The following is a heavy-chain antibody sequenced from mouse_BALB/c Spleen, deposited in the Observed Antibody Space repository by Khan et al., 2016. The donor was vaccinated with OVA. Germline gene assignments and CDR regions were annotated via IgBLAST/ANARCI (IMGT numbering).Heavy chain of an antibody. CDR1: GYTFTSYS. D-gene: IGHD1-1*01. V-gene: IGHV1-4*01. CDR3: ASDFHYYGSRGALDY. Sequence: QVQLQQSGAELARPGASVKMSCKASGYTFTSYSMHWIKQRPGQGLEWIGNFNPSNAYTNYNQKFKDKATLTADKSSSTAYMQLSSLTSEDSAVYYCASDFHYYGSRGALDYWGQGTSVTVSS. J-gene: IGHJ4*01. CDR2: FNPSNAYT.